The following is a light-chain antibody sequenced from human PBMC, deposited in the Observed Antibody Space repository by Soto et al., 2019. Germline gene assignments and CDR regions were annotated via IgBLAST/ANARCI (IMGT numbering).Light chain of an antibody. CDR2: DAS. J-gene: IGKJ5*01. CDR3: QQSYSTLIT. Sequence: DIQMTQSPSTLSASVGDRVTMTCRASQSIRSWLAWYQQKPGKAPKLLIYDASSLESGVPSRFSGRRSGTEFTLTISSLQPEDFATYYCQQSYSTLITFGQGPRLEIK. CDR1: QSIRSW. V-gene: IGKV1-5*01.